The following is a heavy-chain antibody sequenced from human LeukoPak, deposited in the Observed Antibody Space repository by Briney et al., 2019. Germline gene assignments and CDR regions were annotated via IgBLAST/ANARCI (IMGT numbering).Heavy chain of an antibody. Sequence: ASVKVSCKASGYTFTSYAMHWVRQAPGQRLEWMGWINAGNGNTKYSQEFQGRVTITRDTSASTAYMEMSSLRSEDMAVYYCARGYYDFWSGYPNFDYWGQGTLVTVSS. CDR3: ARGYYDFWSGYPNFDY. CDR2: INAGNGNT. CDR1: GYTFTSYA. D-gene: IGHD3-3*01. V-gene: IGHV1-3*03. J-gene: IGHJ4*02.